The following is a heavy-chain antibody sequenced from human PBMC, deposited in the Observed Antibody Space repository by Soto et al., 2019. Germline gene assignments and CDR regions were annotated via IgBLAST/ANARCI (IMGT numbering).Heavy chain of an antibody. D-gene: IGHD2-2*01. Sequence: SVKVSFKASGGSFSSYAISWVRQAPGQGLEWMGGIIPIFGTANYAQKFQGRVTITADKSTSTAFMELSSLRSEDTAVYYCARVMGYCTSSSCWGFDLWGQGTTVTVSS. CDR3: ARVMGYCTSSSCWGFDL. V-gene: IGHV1-69*06. J-gene: IGHJ3*01. CDR1: GGSFSSYA. CDR2: IIPIFGTA.